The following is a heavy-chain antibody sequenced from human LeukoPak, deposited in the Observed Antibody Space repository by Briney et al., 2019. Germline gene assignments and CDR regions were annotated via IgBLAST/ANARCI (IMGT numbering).Heavy chain of an antibody. Sequence: PGKSLRLSCAASGFTFSSYAIHWVRQAPGKGLEWVALILYDGSNKYYADSLQGRFTISRDNSKNTLDLQMNSLRAEDTALYYCAKDFSAGCSSTSCYMEYYYYYYGMDVWGQGTTVTVSS. CDR2: ILYDGSNK. J-gene: IGHJ6*02. CDR1: GFTFSSYA. CDR3: AKDFSAGCSSTSCYMEYYYYYYGMDV. V-gene: IGHV3-30-3*01. D-gene: IGHD2-2*02.